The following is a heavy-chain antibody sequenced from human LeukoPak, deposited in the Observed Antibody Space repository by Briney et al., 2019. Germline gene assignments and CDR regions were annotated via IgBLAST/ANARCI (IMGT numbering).Heavy chain of an antibody. Sequence: PGGSLRLSCAASGFTFSSYWMHWVRQAPGKGLEWVSSISATDGSTYYADSVRGRFTISRDNSKNTLFLQMNSLRAEDTALYYCVACSSASCYGDRFDPWGQGTLVTVSS. CDR3: VACSSASCYGDRFDP. V-gene: IGHV3-23*01. CDR1: GFTFSSYW. CDR2: ISATDGST. D-gene: IGHD2-2*01. J-gene: IGHJ5*02.